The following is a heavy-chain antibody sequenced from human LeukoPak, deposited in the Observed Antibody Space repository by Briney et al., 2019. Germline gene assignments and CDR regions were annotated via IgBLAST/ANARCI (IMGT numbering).Heavy chain of an antibody. V-gene: IGHV3-30-3*01. Sequence: GGSLRLSCAASGFTFSSYAMHWVRQAPGKGLEWVAVISYDGSNKYYADSVKGRFTISRDNSKNTLYLQMNSLRAEDTAVYYCARPYYDSSGYHPLYYYYGVDVWGQGTLVTVSS. D-gene: IGHD3-22*01. CDR1: GFTFSSYA. J-gene: IGHJ6*02. CDR2: ISYDGSNK. CDR3: ARPYYDSSGYHPLYYYYGVDV.